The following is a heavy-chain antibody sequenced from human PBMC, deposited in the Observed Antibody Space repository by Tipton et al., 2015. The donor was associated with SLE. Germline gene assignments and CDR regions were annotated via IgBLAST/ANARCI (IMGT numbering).Heavy chain of an antibody. Sequence: SLRLSCAASGFIFSRYGMHWVRQAPGKGLEWVSFIRYDGSNIYYADSVKGRFTISRDNSKNTLYLQMSSLRAEDTALYYCARDMGIVEYWGQGTLVTVSS. CDR1: GFIFSRYG. D-gene: IGHD2-21*01. CDR2: IRYDGSNI. CDR3: ARDMGIVEY. J-gene: IGHJ4*02. V-gene: IGHV3-30*02.